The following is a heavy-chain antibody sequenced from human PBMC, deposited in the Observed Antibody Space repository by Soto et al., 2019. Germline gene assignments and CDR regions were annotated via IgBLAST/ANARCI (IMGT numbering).Heavy chain of an antibody. J-gene: IGHJ4*02. CDR3: ARDLPLLWFGG. V-gene: IGHV3-48*01. CDR1: GFTFSSYS. D-gene: IGHD3-10*01. Sequence: PGGSLRLSCAASGFTFSSYSMNWVRQAPGKGLEWVSYISSSSSTIYYADSVKGRFTISRDNAKNSLYLQMNSLRAEDTAVYYSARDLPLLWFGGGGQGTLVTVSS. CDR2: ISSSSSTI.